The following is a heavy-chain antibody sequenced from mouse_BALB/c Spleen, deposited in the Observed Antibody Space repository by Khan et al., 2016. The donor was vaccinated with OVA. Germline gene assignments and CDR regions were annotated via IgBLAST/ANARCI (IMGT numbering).Heavy chain of an antibody. J-gene: IGHJ4*01. CDR1: GFSLTNYG. V-gene: IGHV2-6-1*01. Sequence: QVQLKQSGPGLAAPSQSLSITCTISGFSLTNYGVHWVRQPPGKGLEWLAVIWNDGGTTYITALQSRLTTTKDNSQSQGFLKMNSLQTDDTAIYFCARQPYYHYNIMDYWGQGTSVTVSA. CDR2: IWNDGGT. CDR3: ARQPYYHYNIMDY. D-gene: IGHD2-10*01.